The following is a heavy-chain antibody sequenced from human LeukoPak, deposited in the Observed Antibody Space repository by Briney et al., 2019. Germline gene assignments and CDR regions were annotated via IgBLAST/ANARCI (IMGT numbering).Heavy chain of an antibody. CDR3: ARTDSVPAGDYHYWYMDV. V-gene: IGHV1-2*02. Sequence: ASVKVSCKASGFTLIDYIHWVRQDPRQGLQWMGWIKPNSGDTDYAQRFQGRVTMTRDTSISTVYMELSSLRSDDTAVYYCARTDSVPAGDYHYWYMDVWGKGITVTVSS. CDR2: IKPNSGDT. CDR1: GFTLIDY. J-gene: IGHJ6*03. D-gene: IGHD2-2*01.